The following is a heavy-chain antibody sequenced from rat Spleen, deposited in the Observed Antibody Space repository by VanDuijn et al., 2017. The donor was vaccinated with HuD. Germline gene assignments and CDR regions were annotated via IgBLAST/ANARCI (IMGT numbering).Heavy chain of an antibody. CDR2: ISNTGGTT. CDR1: GFTFNNYW. D-gene: IGHD1-9*01. J-gene: IGHJ3*01. Sequence: EVQLVESGGGLVQPGRSLKLSCVASGFTFNNYWMTWIRQAPGKGLEWVASISNTGGTTNYPDSVKGRISISRDNAKSTLYVQLNSLRSEDTATYFCTRGIYYGYNAFAYWGQGTLVTVS. CDR3: TRGIYYGYNAFAY. V-gene: IGHV5-31*01.